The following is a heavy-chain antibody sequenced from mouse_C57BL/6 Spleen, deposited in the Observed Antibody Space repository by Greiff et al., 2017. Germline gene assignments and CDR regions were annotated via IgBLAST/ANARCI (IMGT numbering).Heavy chain of an antibody. Sequence: EVKLMESGPELVKPGASVKIPCKASGYTFTDYNMDWVKQSHGKSLAWIGDINPNNGGTIYNQKFKGKATLTVDKSSSTAYMELRSLTSEDTAVYYCARFGYYTWFAYWGQGTLVTVSA. D-gene: IGHD2-12*01. CDR2: INPNNGGT. CDR1: GYTFTDYN. CDR3: ARFGYYTWFAY. V-gene: IGHV1-18*01. J-gene: IGHJ3*01.